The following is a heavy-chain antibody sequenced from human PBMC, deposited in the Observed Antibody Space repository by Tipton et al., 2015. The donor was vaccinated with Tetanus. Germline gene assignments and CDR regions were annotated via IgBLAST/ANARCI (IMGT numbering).Heavy chain of an antibody. J-gene: IGHJ4*02. CDR2: INHRGST. CDR1: GGSFSGNY. V-gene: IGHV4-34*01. D-gene: IGHD6-19*01. CDR3: ARGSGWADF. Sequence: TLSLTCAVYGGSFSGNYWSWIRQPPGKGLEWIGEINHRGSTMYNPSLKSRVAISGDTSKNQFSLTLSSVTAADTAVYYCARGSGWADFWGQGTQVTVSS.